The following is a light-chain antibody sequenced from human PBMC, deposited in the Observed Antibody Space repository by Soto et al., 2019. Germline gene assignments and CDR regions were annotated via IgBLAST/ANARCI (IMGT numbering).Light chain of an antibody. CDR1: QSVSSSY. CDR2: GAS. CDR3: QQYGSSLPT. Sequence: EIVMTQSPGTLSLSPGERATLSCRASQSVSSSYLAWYQQKPGQAHRLLIYGASSRATGIPDRFSGSGSGTDFTLTISRLEPEDIAVYYCQQYGSSLPTFGQGTQLDIK. V-gene: IGKV3-20*01. J-gene: IGKJ2*01.